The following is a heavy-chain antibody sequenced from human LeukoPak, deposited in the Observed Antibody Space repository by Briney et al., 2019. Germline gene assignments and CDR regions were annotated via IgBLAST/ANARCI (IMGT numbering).Heavy chain of an antibody. CDR2: IYYSGST. D-gene: IGHD3-22*01. CDR3: GRKRSGYYDFDY. CDR1: GGSISSSSYY. J-gene: IGHJ4*02. V-gene: IGHV4-39*07. Sequence: SETLSLTCTVSGGSISSSSYYWGWIRQPPGKGLEWIGSIYYSGSTYYNPSLKSRVTISVDTSKNQFSLKLSSVTAADTAVYYCGRKRSGYYDFDYWGQGTLVTVSS.